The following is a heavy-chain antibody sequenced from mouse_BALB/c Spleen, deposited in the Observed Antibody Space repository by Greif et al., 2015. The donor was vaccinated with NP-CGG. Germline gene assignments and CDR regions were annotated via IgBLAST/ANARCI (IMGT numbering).Heavy chain of an antibody. CDR2: ISNLAYSI. CDR3: ARGNWDEAWFAY. J-gene: IGHJ3*01. D-gene: IGHD4-1*02. V-gene: IGHV5-15*02. CDR1: RYTHNDSK. Sequence: DVMLVESGRGLVQPGGSRKLSCAASRYTHNDSKKKWVRQAPGKGPEWVAFISNLAYSIYYADTVTGRFTISRENAKNTLYLEMSSLRSEDTAMYYCARGNWDEAWFAYWGQGTLVTVSA.